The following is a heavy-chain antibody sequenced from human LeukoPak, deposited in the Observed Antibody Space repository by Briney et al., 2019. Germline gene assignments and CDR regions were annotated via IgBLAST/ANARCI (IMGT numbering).Heavy chain of an antibody. V-gene: IGHV3-23*01. D-gene: IGHD6-19*01. J-gene: IGHJ4*02. CDR2: ISGSGGST. CDR3: ARMGQWLALDY. CDR1: GFTFSSFA. Sequence: GGSLRLSCAASGFTFSSFAMSWVRQAPGKGLEWVSAISGSGGSTFYADSVKGRFTISRDNSKNTLFLQMNGLRVEDTAVYYCARMGQWLALDYWGQGTLVTVSS.